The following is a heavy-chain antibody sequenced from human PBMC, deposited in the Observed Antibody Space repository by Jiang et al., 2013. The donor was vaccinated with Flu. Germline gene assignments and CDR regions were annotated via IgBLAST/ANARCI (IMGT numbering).Heavy chain of an antibody. V-gene: IGHV4-39*01. D-gene: IGHD3-10*01. Sequence: LLKPSETLSLTCTVSGGSISSSSYYWGWIRQPPGKGLEWIGSIYYSGSTYYNPSLKSRVTISVDTSKNQFSLKLSSVTAADTAVYYCARHVKKLWFGEQLDYWGQGTLVTVSS. CDR2: IYYSGST. CDR1: GGSISSSSYY. J-gene: IGHJ4*02. CDR3: ARHVKKLWFGEQLDY.